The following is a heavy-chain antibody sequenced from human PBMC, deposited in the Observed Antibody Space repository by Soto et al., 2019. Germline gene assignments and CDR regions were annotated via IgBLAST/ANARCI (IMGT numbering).Heavy chain of an antibody. D-gene: IGHD2-21*02. Sequence: PSETLSLTCAVYGGSFSGYYWSWIRQPPGKGLEWIGEINHSGSTNYNPSLKGRVTISVDTSKNQFSLKLSSVTAADTAVYYCASFQGRVVTAIYWGQGTLVTVSS. J-gene: IGHJ4*02. V-gene: IGHV4-34*01. CDR2: INHSGST. CDR1: GGSFSGYY. CDR3: ASFQGRVVTAIY.